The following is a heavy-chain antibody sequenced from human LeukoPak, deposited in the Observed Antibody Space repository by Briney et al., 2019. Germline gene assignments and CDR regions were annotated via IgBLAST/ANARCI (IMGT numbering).Heavy chain of an antibody. CDR2: IIPIFGTA. J-gene: IGHJ6*03. D-gene: IGHD3-16*01. CDR3: ASCFGPSYYYYYMDV. CDR1: GGTFSSYA. V-gene: IGHV1-69*13. Sequence: ASVKVSCKASGGTFSSYAISWVRQAPGQGLEWMGGIIPIFGTANYAQKFQGRVTITADESTSTAYMELSSLRSEDTAVYYCASCFGPSYYYYYMDVWGKGTTVTVSS.